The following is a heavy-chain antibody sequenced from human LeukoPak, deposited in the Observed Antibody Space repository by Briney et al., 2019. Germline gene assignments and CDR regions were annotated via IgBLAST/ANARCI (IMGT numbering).Heavy chain of an antibody. J-gene: IGHJ4*02. CDR1: GYTFTGYY. V-gene: IGHV1-2*02. CDR2: INPNSGGT. Sequence: ASVKVSCKASGYTFTGYYMHWVRQAPGQGLEWMGWINPNSGGTNYAQKFQGRVTMTRDTSISTAYMELSRLRSDDTAVYYCAREDTAIVTPETFDYWGQGTLVTVSS. D-gene: IGHD5-18*01. CDR3: AREDTAIVTPETFDY.